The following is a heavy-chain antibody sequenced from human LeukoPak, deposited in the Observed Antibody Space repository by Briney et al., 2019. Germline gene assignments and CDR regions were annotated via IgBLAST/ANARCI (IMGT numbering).Heavy chain of an antibody. Sequence: SETLSLTCAVCGGSFSGYYWSWIRQPPGKGLEWIGEINHSGSTNYNPSLKSRVTISVDTSKNQFSLKLSSVTAADTAVCYCARGRAFDIWGQGTMVTVSS. CDR2: INHSGST. V-gene: IGHV4-34*01. CDR3: ARGRAFDI. CDR1: GGSFSGYY. J-gene: IGHJ3*02.